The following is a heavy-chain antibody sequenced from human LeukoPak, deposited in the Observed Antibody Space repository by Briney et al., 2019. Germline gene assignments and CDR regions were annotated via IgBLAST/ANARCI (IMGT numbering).Heavy chain of an antibody. CDR1: GFTLSSNY. J-gene: IGHJ4*02. D-gene: IGHD3-22*01. Sequence: PGGSLRLSCAASGFTLSSNYMSWVRQAPGKGLEWGSVIYSGVSTYHTDPVTGRFTISRENSKNTLYLKMNSLRAEDTAVYYGTRDPKYYYDSSGYQLYWGQGTLVTVSS. V-gene: IGHV3-53*01. CDR3: TRDPKYYYDSSGYQLY. CDR2: IYSGVST.